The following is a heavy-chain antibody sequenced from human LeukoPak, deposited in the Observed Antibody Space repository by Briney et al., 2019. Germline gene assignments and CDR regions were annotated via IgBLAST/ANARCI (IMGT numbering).Heavy chain of an antibody. CDR1: GYTFTGYY. J-gene: IGHJ6*02. CDR3: ASVYYGSGSYPRLYYYYGMDV. D-gene: IGHD3-10*01. CDR2: INPNSGGT. Sequence: GASVKVSCKASGYTFTGYYMHWVRQAPGQGLEWMGWINPNSGGTNYAQKFQGRVTMTRDTSTSTAYMELSRLRSDDTAVYYCASVYYGSGSYPRLYYYYGMDVWGQGTTVTVSS. V-gene: IGHV1-2*02.